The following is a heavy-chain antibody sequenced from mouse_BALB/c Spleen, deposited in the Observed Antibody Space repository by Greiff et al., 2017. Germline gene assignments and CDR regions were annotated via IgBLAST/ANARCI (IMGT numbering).Heavy chain of an antibody. V-gene: IGHV5-9-3*01. CDR3: ARRENAMDY. Sequence: EVKLMESGGGLVKPGGSLKLSCAASGFTFSSYAMSWVRQTPEKRLEWVATISSGGSYTYYPDSVKGRFTISRANAKNTLYLQMSSLRSEDTAMYYCARRENAMDYWGQGTSVTVSS. CDR1: GFTFSSYA. J-gene: IGHJ4*01. CDR2: ISSGGSYT.